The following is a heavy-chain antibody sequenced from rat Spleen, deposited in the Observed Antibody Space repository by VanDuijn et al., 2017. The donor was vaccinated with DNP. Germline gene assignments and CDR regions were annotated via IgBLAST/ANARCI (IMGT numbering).Heavy chain of an antibody. Sequence: QVQLKESGPGLVQPSQTLSLTCTVSGFSLTSYGVSWVRQPPGKGLEWIGAIWSGGSTDYNSVLKSRLTISRDTFKGQVFLKMNSLQTEDTAIYFCTRDSSYIYPFAYWGQGTLVTVSS. CDR2: IWSGGST. V-gene: IGHV2-15*01. CDR3: TRDSSYIYPFAY. D-gene: IGHD1-2*01. CDR1: GFSLTSYG. J-gene: IGHJ3*01.